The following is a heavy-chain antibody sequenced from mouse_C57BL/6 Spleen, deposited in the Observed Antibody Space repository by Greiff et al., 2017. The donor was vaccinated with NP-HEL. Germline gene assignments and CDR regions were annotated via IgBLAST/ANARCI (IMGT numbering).Heavy chain of an antibody. CDR2: IHPNSGST. CDR3: ARSRDGYLFAY. V-gene: IGHV1-64*01. J-gene: IGHJ3*01. D-gene: IGHD2-3*01. CDR1: GYTFTSYW. Sequence: QVQLQQPGAELVKPGASVKLSCKASGYTFTSYWMHWVKQRPGQGLEWIGMIHPNSGSTNYNEKFKSKATLTVDKSSSTAYMQLSSLTSEDSAVYYCARSRDGYLFAYWGQGTLVTVSA.